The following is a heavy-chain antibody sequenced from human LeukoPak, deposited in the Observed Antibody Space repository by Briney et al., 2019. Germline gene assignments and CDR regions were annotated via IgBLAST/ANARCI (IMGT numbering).Heavy chain of an antibody. CDR2: ISGSGGST. D-gene: IGHD6-19*01. CDR1: GFTFSSYA. CDR3: AKDPGYSSGWPVFDY. Sequence: GGSLRLSCAASGFTFSSYAMSWVRQARGMGLEWVSAISGSGGSTYYADSVKGRFTISRDNSKNTLYLQMNSLRAEDTAVYYCAKDPGYSSGWPVFDYWGQGTLVTVSS. V-gene: IGHV3-23*01. J-gene: IGHJ4*02.